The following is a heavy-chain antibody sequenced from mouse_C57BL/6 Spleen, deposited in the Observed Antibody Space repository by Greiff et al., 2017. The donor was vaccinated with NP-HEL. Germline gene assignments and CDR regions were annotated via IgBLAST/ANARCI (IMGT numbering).Heavy chain of an antibody. V-gene: IGHV14-1*01. CDR1: GFNIKDYY. Sequence: EVQLQQSGAELVRPGASVKLSCTASGFNIKDYYMHWVKQRPEQGLEWIGRIDPEDGDTEYAPKFQGKATMTADTSSNTAYLQLSSLTSEDTAVYYCTEEYDGGGYAMDYWGQGTSVTVSS. J-gene: IGHJ4*01. D-gene: IGHD2-14*01. CDR2: IDPEDGDT. CDR3: TEEYDGGGYAMDY.